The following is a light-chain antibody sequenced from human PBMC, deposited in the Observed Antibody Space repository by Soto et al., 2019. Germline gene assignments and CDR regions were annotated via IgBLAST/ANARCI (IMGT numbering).Light chain of an antibody. V-gene: IGKV1-9*01. J-gene: IGKJ4*01. CDR3: QQLYTYPHT. CDR1: QGISTY. CDR2: VAS. Sequence: DSQLTQSPSFLSASVGDRVTITCRASQGISTYLAWYQQKPGKAPKLLIYVASTLQSGVPSRFSGSGSGTEFTLTINSLQSEDFATYYCQQLYTYPHTFGGGTKVDIK.